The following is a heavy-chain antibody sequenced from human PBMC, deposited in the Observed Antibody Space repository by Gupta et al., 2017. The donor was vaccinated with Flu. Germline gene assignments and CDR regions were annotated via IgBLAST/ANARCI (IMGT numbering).Heavy chain of an antibody. CDR3: ARPSSIAVAGLYYYYGMDV. J-gene: IGHJ6*02. D-gene: IGHD6-19*01. CDR1: GGTFSSYA. Sequence: QVQLVQSGAEVKKPGSSVKVSCKASGGTFSSYAISWVRQAPGQGLEWMGGIIPIFGTANYAQKFQGRVTITADKSTSTAYMELSSLRSEDTAVYYCARPSSIAVAGLYYYYGMDVWGQGTTVTVSS. V-gene: IGHV1-69*06. CDR2: IIPIFGTA.